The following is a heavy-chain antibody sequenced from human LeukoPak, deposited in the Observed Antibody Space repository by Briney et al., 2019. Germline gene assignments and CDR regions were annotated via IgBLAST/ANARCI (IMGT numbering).Heavy chain of an antibody. J-gene: IGHJ4*02. D-gene: IGHD3-10*01. CDR3: AKDLITMVRGGSFDY. Sequence: PGGSLRLSCAASGFTFSSYAMSWVRQAPGKGLEWVPAISGSGGSTYYADSVKGRFTISRYNSKNTLYLQMNSLRAEDTAVYYCAKDLITMVRGGSFDYWGQGTLVAVSS. CDR1: GFTFSSYA. V-gene: IGHV3-23*01. CDR2: ISGSGGST.